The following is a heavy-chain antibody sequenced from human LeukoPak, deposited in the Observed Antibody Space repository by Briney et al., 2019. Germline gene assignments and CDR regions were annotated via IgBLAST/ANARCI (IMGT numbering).Heavy chain of an antibody. D-gene: IGHD6-13*01. Sequence: ASVNVSCKASGGTFSSYAISWVRQAPGQGLEWMGGIIPIFGTANYAQKFQGRVTITADESTSTAYMELSSLRSEDTAVFYCAREPKAAAGGHYYGMDGWGQGTNVTVSS. V-gene: IGHV1-69*13. CDR2: IIPIFGTA. J-gene: IGHJ6*02. CDR1: GGTFSSYA. CDR3: AREPKAAAGGHYYGMDG.